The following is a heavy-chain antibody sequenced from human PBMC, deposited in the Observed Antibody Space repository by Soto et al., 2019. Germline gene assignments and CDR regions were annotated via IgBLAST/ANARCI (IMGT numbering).Heavy chain of an antibody. Sequence: QVHLVQSGAEVKKPGASVKVSCKGSGYTFTSYGITWVRQAPGQGLEWMGWISAHNGNTNYAQKLQGRVTVTRDTSQDTAYMGLGGLGSDDPGVDYCAGGRYGDLRGQGALVHVSS. CDR1: GYTFTSYG. D-gene: IGHD3-10*01. J-gene: IGHJ4*02. CDR3: AGGRYGDL. CDR2: ISAHNGNT. V-gene: IGHV1-18*01.